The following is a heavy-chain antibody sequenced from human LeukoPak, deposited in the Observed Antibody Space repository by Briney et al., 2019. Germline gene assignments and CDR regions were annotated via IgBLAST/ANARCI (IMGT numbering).Heavy chain of an antibody. CDR2: IYTSGST. V-gene: IGHV4-61*02. J-gene: IGHJ4*02. CDR1: GGSISSGGYY. CDR3: ATRDYSKIH. Sequence: SETLSLTCTVSGGSISSGGYYWSWIRQPAGKGLEWIGRIYTSGSTSYNPSLKSRVTISVDRSKNQFSLKLSSVTAADTAVYYRATRDYSKIHWGQGTLVTVSS. D-gene: IGHD4-11*01.